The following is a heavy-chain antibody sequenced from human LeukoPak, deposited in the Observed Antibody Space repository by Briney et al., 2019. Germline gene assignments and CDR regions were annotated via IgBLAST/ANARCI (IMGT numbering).Heavy chain of an antibody. J-gene: IGHJ5*02. CDR1: GFTFSSYD. CDR3: ARDRAGAQNWVALDP. CDR2: ISYDGSNK. D-gene: IGHD7-27*01. V-gene: IGHV3-30*03. Sequence: GGSLRLSCAGSGFTFSSYDIHWVRQAPGKGLEWMAVISYDGSNKYYADSVKGRFTISRDNSKNTLYVQMNSLKIEDTAVYYCARDRAGAQNWVALDPWGQGTLVTVSS.